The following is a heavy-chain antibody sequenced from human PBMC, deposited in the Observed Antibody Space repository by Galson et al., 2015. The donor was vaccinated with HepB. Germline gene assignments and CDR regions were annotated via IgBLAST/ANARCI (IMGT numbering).Heavy chain of an antibody. V-gene: IGHV3-53*01. J-gene: IGHJ4*02. D-gene: IGHD3-10*01. CDR3: ARGSPYHFDTGTYFPQYFDY. Sequence: SLRLSCAVSGFIVSSNYMSWVRQAPGKGLEWVPVLYSGGRTFYADSVKGRFTTSRDNSKNTLYLQMNSLRAEDTAVYYCARGSPYHFDTGTYFPQYFDYWGQGAPVTVSS. CDR1: GFIVSSNY. CDR2: LYSGGRT.